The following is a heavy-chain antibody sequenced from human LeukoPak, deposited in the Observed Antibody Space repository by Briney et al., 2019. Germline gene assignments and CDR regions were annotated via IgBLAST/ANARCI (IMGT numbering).Heavy chain of an antibody. CDR2: IYHIGTT. Sequence: PSETLSLTCAVSGDSISSSDWWSWVRQPPGKGLEWIGEIYHIGTTNYNPSLKSRVTISVDKSKSQFSLRLSSVTAADTAVYYCARRRYYDSTGYYPHWGQGTLVTVSS. D-gene: IGHD3-22*01. CDR3: ARRRYYDSTGYYPH. CDR1: GDSISSSDW. V-gene: IGHV4-4*02. J-gene: IGHJ4*02.